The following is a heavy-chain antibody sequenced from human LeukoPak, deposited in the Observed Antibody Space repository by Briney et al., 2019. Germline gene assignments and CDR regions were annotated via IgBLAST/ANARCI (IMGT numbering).Heavy chain of an antibody. V-gene: IGHV4-38-2*02. D-gene: IGHD2-2*01. Sequence: SETLSLTCTVSGYSISSGCYWGWIRQPPGKGLEWIGSIYHSGSTYYNPSLKSRVTISVDTSKNQFSLKLSSVTAADTAVYYCARDRQLLEWFDPWGQGTLVTVSS. CDR2: IYHSGST. CDR1: GYSISSGCY. J-gene: IGHJ5*02. CDR3: ARDRQLLEWFDP.